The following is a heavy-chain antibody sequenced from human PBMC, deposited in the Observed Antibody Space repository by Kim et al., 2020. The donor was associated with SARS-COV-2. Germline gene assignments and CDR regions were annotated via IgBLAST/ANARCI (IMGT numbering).Heavy chain of an antibody. J-gene: IGHJ6*02. CDR1: GYTFTSYA. Sequence: ASVKVSCKASGYTFTSYAMNWVRQAPGQGLEWMGWINTNTGNPTYAQGFTGRFVFSLDTSVSTAYLQISSLKAEDTAVYYCARRLRIAVADTYYYYYGMDVWGQGTTVTVSS. CDR2: INTNTGNP. V-gene: IGHV7-4-1*02. CDR3: ARRLRIAVADTYYYYYGMDV. D-gene: IGHD6-19*01.